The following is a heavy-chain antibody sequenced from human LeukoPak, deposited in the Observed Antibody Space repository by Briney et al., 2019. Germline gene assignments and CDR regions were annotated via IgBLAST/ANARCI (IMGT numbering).Heavy chain of an antibody. CDR1: GFTFRTYA. D-gene: IGHD6-13*01. V-gene: IGHV3-30-3*01. CDR2: TSSDGNNK. CDR3: ARDVSLGAADYYFTY. J-gene: IGHJ4*02. Sequence: GGPLRLSCAASGFTFRTYAMHWVRQTPGKGLEWVAVTSSDGNNKHYADSVKGRFTISRDNSKNTLYLQMDSLRVEDTAVYYCARDVSLGAADYYFTYWGQGTLVTVSS.